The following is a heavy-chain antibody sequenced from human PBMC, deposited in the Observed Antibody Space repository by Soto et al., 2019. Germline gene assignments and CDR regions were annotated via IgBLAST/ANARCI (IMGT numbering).Heavy chain of an antibody. Sequence: QVQLVQSGAEVRKPGASVNVSCKASGYTFTTYPIHWVRQAPGQRLEWMGWINSGNGKTKYAPKFQARVTITWDTSATTDKMELSSLTSEDTAVYYCARASYSSGWDLDFWGQGTLVSVSS. D-gene: IGHD6-19*01. CDR1: GYTFTTYP. J-gene: IGHJ4*02. V-gene: IGHV1-3*01. CDR2: INSGNGKT. CDR3: ARASYSSGWDLDF.